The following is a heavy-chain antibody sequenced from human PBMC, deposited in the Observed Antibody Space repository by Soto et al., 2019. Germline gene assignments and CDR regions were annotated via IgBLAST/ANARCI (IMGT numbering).Heavy chain of an antibody. Sequence: AASVKVSCKASGYTFTSYGISWVRQAPGQGLEWMGWISAYNGNTNYAQKLQGRVTMTTDTSTSTAYMELRSLRSDDTAVYYCARDAIVVVPRGDAFDIWGQGTMVTVSS. V-gene: IGHV1-18*01. CDR1: GYTFTSYG. CDR3: ARDAIVVVPRGDAFDI. J-gene: IGHJ3*02. D-gene: IGHD2-2*01. CDR2: ISAYNGNT.